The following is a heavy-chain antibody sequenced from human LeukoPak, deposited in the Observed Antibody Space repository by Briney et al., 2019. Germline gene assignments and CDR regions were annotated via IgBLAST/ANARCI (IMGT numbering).Heavy chain of an antibody. V-gene: IGHV3-23*01. D-gene: IGHD5-18*01. J-gene: IGHJ4*02. Sequence: AGGSLRLSCAASGFTFSSYAKSWVRQAPGKGLEWVSGISAGGGTTYYADSVKDRLTISRDNSKNTLYLQMNSLRAEDTAVYYCAKASYNYGPNDNWGQGTLVTVSS. CDR1: GFTFSSYA. CDR2: ISAGGGTT. CDR3: AKASYNYGPNDN.